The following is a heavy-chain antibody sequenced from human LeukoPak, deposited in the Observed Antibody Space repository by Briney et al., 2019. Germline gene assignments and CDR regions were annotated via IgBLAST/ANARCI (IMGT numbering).Heavy chain of an antibody. CDR1: GGSISSYY. V-gene: IGHV4-59*08. CDR3: ARLHSGCRVYDILTGNTPYYFDY. CDR2: IYYSGST. Sequence: SETLSLTCIVSGGSISSYYWSWIRQPPGKGLEWIGYIYYSGSTNYNPSLKSRVTISVDTSKNQFSLKLSSVTAADTAVYYCARLHSGCRVYDILTGNTPYYFDYWGQGTLVTVAS. D-gene: IGHD3-9*01. J-gene: IGHJ4*02.